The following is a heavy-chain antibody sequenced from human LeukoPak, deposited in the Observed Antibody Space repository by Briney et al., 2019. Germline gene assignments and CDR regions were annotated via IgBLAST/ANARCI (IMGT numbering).Heavy chain of an antibody. CDR2: INHSGST. CDR1: GGSFSGYY. D-gene: IGHD5-18*01. V-gene: IGHV4-34*01. CDR3: ARHGYGYSYGRQFDY. J-gene: IGHJ4*02. Sequence: PSETLSLTCAVYGGSFSGYYWSWIRQPPGKGLEWIGEINHSGSTYYNPSLKSRVTISVDTSKNQFSLKLSSVTAADTAVYYCARHGYGYSYGRQFDYWGQGTLVTVSS.